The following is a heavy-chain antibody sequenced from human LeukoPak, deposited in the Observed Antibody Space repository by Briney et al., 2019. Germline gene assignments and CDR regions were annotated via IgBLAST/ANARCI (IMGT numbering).Heavy chain of an antibody. CDR3: ARGQDYYDTSGYAFDI. J-gene: IGHJ3*02. Sequence: PSGTLSLTCTVSGGSISSSNYYWGWIRQPPGKGLEWPGIIYYSGSTYYNPSLKSRVTISVDTSKNQFSLKLSSVTAADTAVYYCARGQDYYDTSGYAFDIWGQGTMVTVSS. D-gene: IGHD3-22*01. V-gene: IGHV4-39*01. CDR1: GGSISSSNYY. CDR2: IYYSGST.